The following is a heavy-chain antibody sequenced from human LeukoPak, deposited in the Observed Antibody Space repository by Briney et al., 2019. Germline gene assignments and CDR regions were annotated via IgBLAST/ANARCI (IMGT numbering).Heavy chain of an antibody. CDR3: ARRKYDSGTSCLDY. V-gene: IGHV4-59*08. Sequence: SETLSLTCTVSGASISPYYWSWIRQPPGKGLEWIGYIYYSGSTNYNPSLKSRVTISVDTSKKQFSLKMSSVTAADTAVYYCARRKYDSGTSCLDYWGQGTLVTVSS. D-gene: IGHD3-10*01. J-gene: IGHJ4*02. CDR2: IYYSGST. CDR1: GASISPYY.